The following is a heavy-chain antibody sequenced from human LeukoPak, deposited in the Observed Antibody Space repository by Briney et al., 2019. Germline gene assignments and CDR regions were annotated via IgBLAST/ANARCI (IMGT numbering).Heavy chain of an antibody. Sequence: SETLSLTCTVSGGSISSGSYSWSWIRQPAGKGLEWIGRIYTSGSTNYNPSLKSRVTISVDTSKNQFSLKLSSVTAADTAVYYCARASIVGATTGWFDPWGQGTLVTVSS. CDR3: ARASIVGATTGWFDP. CDR2: IYTSGST. D-gene: IGHD1-26*01. J-gene: IGHJ5*02. V-gene: IGHV4-61*02. CDR1: GGSISSGSYS.